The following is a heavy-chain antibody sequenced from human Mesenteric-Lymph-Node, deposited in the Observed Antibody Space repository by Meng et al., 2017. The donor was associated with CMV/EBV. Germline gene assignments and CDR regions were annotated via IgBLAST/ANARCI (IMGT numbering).Heavy chain of an antibody. CDR3: ARDLGVVVAPNGDEYFQH. V-gene: IGHV4-39*07. CDR1: GGSISSSSYY. CDR2: IYYSGTT. Sequence: GSLRLSCTVSGGSISSSSYYWGWIRQPPGKGLEWIGSIYYSGTTYYNPSLKSRVTISVDTSKNQFSLKLRSVTAADTAMYYCARDLGVVVAPNGDEYFQHWGQGTLVTVSS. D-gene: IGHD3-3*01. J-gene: IGHJ1*01.